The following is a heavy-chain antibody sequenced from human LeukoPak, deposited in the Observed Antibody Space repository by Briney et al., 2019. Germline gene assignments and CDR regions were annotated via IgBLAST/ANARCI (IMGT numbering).Heavy chain of an antibody. CDR1: GFTFSSYA. CDR3: ARPRVAAYNWFDP. Sequence: GGSLRLSCAASGFTFSSYAMTWVRQAPGKGLEWVANIKQDGSDKYYVDSVKGRFTISRDNAKNSLYLQMNSLRVEDTAVYYCARPRVAAYNWFDPWGQGTLVTVSS. V-gene: IGHV3-7*01. D-gene: IGHD6-19*01. J-gene: IGHJ5*02. CDR2: IKQDGSDK.